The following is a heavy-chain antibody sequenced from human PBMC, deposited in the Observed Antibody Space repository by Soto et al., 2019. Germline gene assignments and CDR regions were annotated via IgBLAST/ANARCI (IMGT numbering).Heavy chain of an antibody. J-gene: IGHJ4*02. CDR3: ARDFRPRNAVATLYFEY. CDR2: ISAYNGNT. D-gene: IGHD6-19*01. Sequence: QVQLVQSGAEVRKPGASVKVSCKASGYSFTNYGISWVRQAPGHGLEWMGWISAYNGNTKFAQKVQGRVTMATDTSTTTAYMELRSLRSDDTAVYYCARDFRPRNAVATLYFEYWGQGTLVTVSS. V-gene: IGHV1-18*01. CDR1: GYSFTNYG.